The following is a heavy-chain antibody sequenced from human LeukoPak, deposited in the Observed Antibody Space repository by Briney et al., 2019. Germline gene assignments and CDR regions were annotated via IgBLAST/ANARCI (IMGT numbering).Heavy chain of an antibody. Sequence: SVKVSCKVSGYTLTELSMHWVRQAPGQGLEWMGGFIPILGTAKYAQKLQGRVTITADESTSTAYMELSSLRYEDTAVYYCARGLYCSSSTSCYDYGMDVWGQGTTVTVSS. CDR3: ARGLYCSSSTSCYDYGMDV. D-gene: IGHD2-2*01. J-gene: IGHJ6*02. CDR2: FIPILGTA. V-gene: IGHV1-69*13. CDR1: GYTLTELS.